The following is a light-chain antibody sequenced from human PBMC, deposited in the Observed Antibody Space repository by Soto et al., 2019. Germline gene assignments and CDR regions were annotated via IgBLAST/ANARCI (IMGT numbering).Light chain of an antibody. V-gene: IGKV3-20*01. CDR3: QQYGSSPPIT. J-gene: IGKJ3*01. Sequence: EILLTQSPATLSVSPGETATLSCRASQNVLSDLAWYQQKPGQAPRLLIYGASSRATGIPDRFSGSGSGTDFTLTISRLEPEDFAVYYCQQYGSSPPITFGPGTKVDIK. CDR2: GAS. CDR1: QNVLSD.